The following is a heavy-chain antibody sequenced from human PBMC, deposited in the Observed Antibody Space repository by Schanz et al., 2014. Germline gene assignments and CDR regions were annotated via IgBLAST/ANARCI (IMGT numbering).Heavy chain of an antibody. CDR1: GFTFSSYS. J-gene: IGHJ4*02. CDR3: AKDLLYGAPMPLNRLDD. V-gene: IGHV3-23*04. CDR2: ISGSGGST. D-gene: IGHD2-2*01. Sequence: EVQLVESGGGLVKPGGSLRLSCAASGFTFSSYSMNWVRQAPGKGLEWVSGISGSGGSTYYADSVKGRFSISRDNSKNTLYLQMNSVRAEDTGVYYCAKDLLYGAPMPLNRLDDWGQGTLVTVSS.